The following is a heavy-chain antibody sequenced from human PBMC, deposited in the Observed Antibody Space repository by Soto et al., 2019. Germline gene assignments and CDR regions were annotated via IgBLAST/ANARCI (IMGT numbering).Heavy chain of an antibody. J-gene: IGHJ4*02. CDR2: TYYRSKWYN. Sequence: SQTLSLTCAISGGSVSSSSVTWNWIRQSPSRGLEWLGRTYYRSKWYNDYAESVKSRITINPDTSKNQFSLHLNSVTPEDTAVYYCVRLIGNSLLYFWGKGTLVTVSS. V-gene: IGHV6-1*01. D-gene: IGHD1-26*01. CDR3: VRLIGNSLLYF. CDR1: GGSVSSSSVT.